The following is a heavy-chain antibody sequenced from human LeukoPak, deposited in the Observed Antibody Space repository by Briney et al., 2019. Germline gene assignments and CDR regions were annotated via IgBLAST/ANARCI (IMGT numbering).Heavy chain of an antibody. CDR2: IYHSGST. D-gene: IGHD5-18*01. V-gene: IGHV4-30-4*08. CDR3: ARDGEDSGYSYGFPDAFDI. Sequence: SETLSLTCTVPGGSISSGDYYWSWIRQPPGKGLEWIGYIYHSGSTYYNPSLKSRVTISVDTSKNQFSLKLSSVTAADTAVYYCARDGEDSGYSYGFPDAFDIWGQGTMVTVSS. CDR1: GGSISSGDYY. J-gene: IGHJ3*02.